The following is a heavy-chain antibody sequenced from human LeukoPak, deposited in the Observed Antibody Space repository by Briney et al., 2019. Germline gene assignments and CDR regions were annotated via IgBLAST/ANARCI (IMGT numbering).Heavy chain of an antibody. D-gene: IGHD2-15*01. Sequence: SETLSLTCSVSGGSISSAGNYWTWLRHHPGKGLEWIGYIYYSGSTYYNPSLESRVTISVDTSKSQFSLKLNSVTAADTAVYYCARARQVVRYGMDVWGQGTTVTVSS. CDR1: GGSISSAGNY. J-gene: IGHJ6*02. V-gene: IGHV4-31*03. CDR2: IYYSGST. CDR3: ARARQVVRYGMDV.